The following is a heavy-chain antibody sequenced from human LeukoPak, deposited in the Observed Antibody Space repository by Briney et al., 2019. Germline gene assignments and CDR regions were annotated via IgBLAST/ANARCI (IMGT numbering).Heavy chain of an antibody. Sequence: SETLSLTCTVSGVSISSSGYYWGWLRQPPGKGLEWIVSIYYSGSTYYDPAHKSRITICVDTHKNQFSLKLSSVTAADTAVYYCARGPAYYYDSSGYRWFDLWGQGTLVPVSS. CDR1: GVSISSSGYY. CDR3: ARGPAYYYDSSGYRWFDL. V-gene: IGHV4-39*01. D-gene: IGHD3-22*01. J-gene: IGHJ5*02. CDR2: IYYSGST.